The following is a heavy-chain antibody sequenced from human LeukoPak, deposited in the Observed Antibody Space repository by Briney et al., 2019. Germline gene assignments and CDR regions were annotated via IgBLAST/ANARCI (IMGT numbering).Heavy chain of an antibody. CDR2: IYYSGST. Sequence: SETLSLTCTVSGGSISSYYWSWIRQPPGKGLEWIGYIYYSGSTNYNPSLKSRVTISVDTSKNQFSLKLSSVTAADTAVYYCARRFTIFGVTYWFDPWGQGTLVTVSS. J-gene: IGHJ5*02. CDR1: GGSISSYY. D-gene: IGHD3-3*01. CDR3: ARRFTIFGVTYWFDP. V-gene: IGHV4-59*01.